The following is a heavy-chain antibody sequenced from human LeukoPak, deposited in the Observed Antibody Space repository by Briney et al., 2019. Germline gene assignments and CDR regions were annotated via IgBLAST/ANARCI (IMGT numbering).Heavy chain of an antibody. V-gene: IGHV4-59*08. CDR1: GGSISSYY. CDR2: IYYSGST. J-gene: IGHJ4*02. Sequence: KASETLSLTCTVSGGSISSYYWSWIRQPPGKGLEWIGYIYYSGSTNYNPSLKSRVTISVDTSKNQFSLKLSSVTAADTAVYYCARAYCGGDCSSFDYWGQGTLVTVSS. CDR3: ARAYCGGDCSSFDY. D-gene: IGHD2-21*02.